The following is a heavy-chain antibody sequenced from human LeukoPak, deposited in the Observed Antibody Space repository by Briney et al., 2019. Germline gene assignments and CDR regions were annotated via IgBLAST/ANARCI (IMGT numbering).Heavy chain of an antibody. Sequence: ASVKVSCKASGYTFTNYAMNWVRQAPGQGLEWMGWINTNTGNPTYAQGFTGRFVFSLDTSVSTAYLQISSLKAEDTAVYYCARRSEHSSGYRPTFDPWGQGTLVTVSS. CDR3: ARRSEHSSGYRPTFDP. D-gene: IGHD3-22*01. J-gene: IGHJ5*02. V-gene: IGHV7-4-1*02. CDR2: INTNTGNP. CDR1: GYTFTNYA.